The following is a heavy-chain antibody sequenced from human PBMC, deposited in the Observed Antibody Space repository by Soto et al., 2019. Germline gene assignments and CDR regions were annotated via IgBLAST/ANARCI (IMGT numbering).Heavy chain of an antibody. CDR2: IKQDGSEK. Sequence: GGSLRLSCAASGFTFSSYWMSWVRQAPGKGLEWVANIKQDGSEKYYVDSVKGRFTISRDNAKNSLYLQMNSLRAEDTAVYYCARDPNIVATRRYVYYYYGMDVWGQGTTVTVSS. V-gene: IGHV3-7*01. CDR1: GFTFSSYW. CDR3: ARDPNIVATRRYVYYYYGMDV. D-gene: IGHD5-12*01. J-gene: IGHJ6*02.